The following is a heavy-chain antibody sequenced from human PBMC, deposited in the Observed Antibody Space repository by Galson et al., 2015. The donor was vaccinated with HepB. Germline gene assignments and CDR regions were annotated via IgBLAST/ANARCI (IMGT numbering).Heavy chain of an antibody. D-gene: IGHD2-15*01. V-gene: IGHV1-69*04. CDR2: IIPILGIA. Sequence: SVKVSCKASGYTFTSYGISWVRQAPGQGLEWMGRIIPILGIANYAQKFQGRVTITADKSTSTAYMELSSLRSEDTAVYYCASPSPTSKVVVDFGYWGQGTLVTVSS. J-gene: IGHJ4*02. CDR3: ASPSPTSKVVVDFGY. CDR1: GYTFTSYG.